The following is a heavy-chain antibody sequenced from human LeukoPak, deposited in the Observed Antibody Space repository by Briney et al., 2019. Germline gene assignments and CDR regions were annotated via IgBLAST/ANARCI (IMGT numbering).Heavy chain of an antibody. CDR1: VGTFSIYS. CDR3: ARSELDDILTGYLYYIDY. V-gene: IGHV1-69*06. CDR2: IIPIFGTA. J-gene: IGHJ4*02. D-gene: IGHD3-9*01. Sequence: ASVKVSCKASVGTFSIYSISWVRQAPGQGLEWMGGIIPIFGTANYAQKFQGRVTITADKSTSTAYMALSSLRSEDTAVYDCARSELDDILTGYLYYIDYWGQGNLVTVSS.